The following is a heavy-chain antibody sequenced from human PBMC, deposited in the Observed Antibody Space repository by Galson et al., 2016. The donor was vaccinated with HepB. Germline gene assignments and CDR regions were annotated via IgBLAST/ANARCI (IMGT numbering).Heavy chain of an antibody. CDR2: IYYNGNT. J-gene: IGHJ6*02. CDR3: ARGGRFYFYGMDV. Sequence: TLSLTCTVSGGSISSGSYYWSWIRQHPGKGLEWIGYIYYNGNTYYSPSLKSRVIISVDTSKNQFSLKLSSVSAADTAVYFCARGGRFYFYGMDVWGQGTTVTVSS. D-gene: IGHD3-16*01. CDR1: GGSISSGSYY. V-gene: IGHV4-31*03.